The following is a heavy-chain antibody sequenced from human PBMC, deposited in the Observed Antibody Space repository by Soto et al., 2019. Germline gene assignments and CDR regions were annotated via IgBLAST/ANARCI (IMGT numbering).Heavy chain of an antibody. CDR2: IDPSDSYT. CDR3: ASHERITIFGVVMNNDAFDI. D-gene: IGHD3-3*01. V-gene: IGHV5-10-1*03. J-gene: IGHJ3*02. Sequence: EVQLVQSGAEVKKPGESLRISCKGSGYNFTSYWISWVRQMPGKGLEWMGRIDPSDSYTNYSPSFQGHVTISTDKSISTAYLQWSSLKASDTAMYYCASHERITIFGVVMNNDAFDIWGQGTMVTVSS. CDR1: GYNFTSYW.